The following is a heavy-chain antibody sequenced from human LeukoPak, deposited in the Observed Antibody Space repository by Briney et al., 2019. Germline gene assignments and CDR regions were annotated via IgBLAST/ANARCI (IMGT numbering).Heavy chain of an antibody. Sequence: ASVKVSCKASGYTFTGYYMHWVRQAPGQGLEWMGWINPNSGGTNYAQKFQGWVTMTRDTSISTAYMELSRLRSDDTAVYYCARDGESSSSGFDYWGQGTLVTVSS. CDR2: INPNSGGT. CDR1: GYTFTGYY. V-gene: IGHV1-2*04. J-gene: IGHJ4*02. CDR3: ARDGESSSSGFDY. D-gene: IGHD6-6*01.